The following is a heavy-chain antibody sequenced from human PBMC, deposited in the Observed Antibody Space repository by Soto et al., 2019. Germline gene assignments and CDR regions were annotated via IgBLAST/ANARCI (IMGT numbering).Heavy chain of an antibody. Sequence: QVQLQESGPGLVKPSETLSLTCTVSGGSVSSGSYYWSWIRQPPGKGLEWIGYIYYSGSTNYNLSLKSRVTISVDTSKNQFSLKLSSVTAADTAVYYCARDGRGYSSGWLHFDYWGQGTLVTVSS. CDR2: IYYSGST. V-gene: IGHV4-61*01. D-gene: IGHD6-19*01. CDR1: GGSVSSGSYY. J-gene: IGHJ4*02. CDR3: ARDGRGYSSGWLHFDY.